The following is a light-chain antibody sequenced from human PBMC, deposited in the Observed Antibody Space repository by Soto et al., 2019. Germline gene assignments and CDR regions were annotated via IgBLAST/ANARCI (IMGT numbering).Light chain of an antibody. Sequence: QSVLTQPASVSGSPGQSIALSCTGTSSDVGTHNLVSWYQQHPGKAPKLLISEGGKRPSGVSDRFSGSKSGNTASLTISGLQAEDEADYYCCSFAAGNTYGFGTGTKVTVL. J-gene: IGLJ1*01. CDR1: SSDVGTHNL. CDR3: CSFAAGNTYG. CDR2: EGG. V-gene: IGLV2-23*01.